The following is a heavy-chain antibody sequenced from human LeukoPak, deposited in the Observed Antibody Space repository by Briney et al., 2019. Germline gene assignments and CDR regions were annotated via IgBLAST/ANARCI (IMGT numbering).Heavy chain of an antibody. CDR3: AREGHPYDTTNYLGWFDS. CDR1: GFTFDHYG. V-gene: IGHV3-20*04. CDR2: INWRGSNT. Sequence: PGGSLRLSCAVSGFTFDHYGMTWVRQAPGKGLEGVSGINWRGSNTGYADSVKGRFTISRDNAKNSLYLQMDSLRAEDTAFYYCAREGHPYDTTNYLGWFDSWGQGTLVTVSS. J-gene: IGHJ5*01. D-gene: IGHD3-22*01.